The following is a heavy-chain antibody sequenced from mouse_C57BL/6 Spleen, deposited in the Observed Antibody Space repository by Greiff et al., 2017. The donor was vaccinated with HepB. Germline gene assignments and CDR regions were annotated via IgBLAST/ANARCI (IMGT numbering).Heavy chain of an antibody. CDR1: GYTFTSYW. CDR2: IHPNSGGT. V-gene: IGHV1-72*01. Sequence: VQLQQPGAELVKPGASVKLSCKASGYTFTSYWMHWVKQRPGRGLEWIGRIHPNSGGTKYNEKFKSKATLTVDKPSSTAYMQLSSLTSEDSAVYYCARWWDSSGPSYAMDYWGQGTSVTVSS. D-gene: IGHD3-2*02. CDR3: ARWWDSSGPSYAMDY. J-gene: IGHJ4*01.